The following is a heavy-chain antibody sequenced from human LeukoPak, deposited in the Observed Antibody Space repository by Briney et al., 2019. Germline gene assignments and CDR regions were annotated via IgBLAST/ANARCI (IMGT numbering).Heavy chain of an antibody. CDR2: INHSGST. CDR3: ARLYSSSWYTFDY. D-gene: IGHD6-13*01. J-gene: IGHJ4*02. CDR1: GGSISVSSYY. V-gene: IGHV4-39*07. Sequence: SETLSLTCTVSGGSISVSSYYWGWIRQPPGKGLEWIGEINHSGSTNYNPSLKSRVTISVDTSKNQFSLKLSSVTAADTAVYYCARLYSSSWYTFDYWGQGTLVTVSS.